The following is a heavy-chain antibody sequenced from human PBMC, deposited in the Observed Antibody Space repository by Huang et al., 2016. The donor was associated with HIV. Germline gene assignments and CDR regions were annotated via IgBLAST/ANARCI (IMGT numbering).Heavy chain of an antibody. D-gene: IGHD3-22*01. CDR3: ARMFKYDSGGYWGNDAFDI. Sequence: QVQLQQWGAELLKPSETLSLTCAVSGGSFSGHYWTWIRQPPGRGLEWSWEISDSGITTYNPSLKRRFTISGHTSQSQFSLKLNSVTAADTAIYYCARMFKYDSGGYWGNDAFDIWGQGTMVTVSS. CDR2: ISDSGIT. CDR1: GGSFSGHY. J-gene: IGHJ3*02. V-gene: IGHV4-34*02.